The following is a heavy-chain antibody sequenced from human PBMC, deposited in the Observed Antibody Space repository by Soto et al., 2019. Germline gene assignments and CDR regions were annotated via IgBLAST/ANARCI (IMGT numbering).Heavy chain of an antibody. V-gene: IGHV3-15*07. Sequence: EVQLVESGGGLVKPGGSLRLSCAASGFTFSNAWMNWVRQAPGKGLEWVGRIKSKTDGGTTDYAAPVKGRFTISRDDSKNTLYLQMNCLKTEDTAVYYCTTEGGRYFDMPVDYWGQGTLVTVSS. CDR1: GFTFSNAW. D-gene: IGHD3-9*01. CDR3: TTEGGRYFDMPVDY. J-gene: IGHJ4*02. CDR2: IKSKTDGGTT.